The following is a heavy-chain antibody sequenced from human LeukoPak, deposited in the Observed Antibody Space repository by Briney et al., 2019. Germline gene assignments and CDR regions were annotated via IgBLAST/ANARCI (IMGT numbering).Heavy chain of an antibody. V-gene: IGHV3-30*02. Sequence: GGSLRLSCAASGFTFSSYGMHWVRQAPGKGLEWVTFIRYDGSNKYYADSVKGRFTISRDNSKNTLYLQMNSLRAEDTAVYYCAKVLLWFGDLSDYWGQGTLVTVSS. J-gene: IGHJ4*02. CDR2: IRYDGSNK. CDR3: AKVLLWFGDLSDY. D-gene: IGHD3-10*01. CDR1: GFTFSSYG.